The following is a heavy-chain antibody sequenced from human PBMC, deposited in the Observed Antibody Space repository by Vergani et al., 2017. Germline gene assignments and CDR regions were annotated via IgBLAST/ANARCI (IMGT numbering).Heavy chain of an antibody. J-gene: IGHJ4*02. Sequence: QVQLVQSGAEVKKPGASVKVSCKASGYTFTSYYMHWVRQAPGQGLEWMGIINPSGGSTSYAQKFQGRITMTRDTSTSTVYMELSSLRSEDTAVYYCARDPNTSSWSEGFDYWGQGTLVTVSS. D-gene: IGHD6-13*01. CDR3: ARDPNTSSWSEGFDY. CDR2: INPSGGST. CDR1: GYTFTSYY. V-gene: IGHV1-46*03.